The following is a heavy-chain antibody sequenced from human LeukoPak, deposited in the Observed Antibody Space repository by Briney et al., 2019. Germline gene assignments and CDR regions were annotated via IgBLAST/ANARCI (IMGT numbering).Heavy chain of an antibody. CDR3: AKNRWGSVATPDS. D-gene: IGHD5-12*01. V-gene: IGHV3-30*02. CDR1: GFIFDTHD. Sequence: PGGSLRLSCGASGFIFDTHDMHWVRQAPGKGLEWVAFIRYDGSNTYAESVKGRFTISRDNSKNTVYLQMNSLAIEDTAIYYCAKNRWGSVATPDSWGQGTVVTVSS. CDR2: IRYDGSNT. J-gene: IGHJ4*02.